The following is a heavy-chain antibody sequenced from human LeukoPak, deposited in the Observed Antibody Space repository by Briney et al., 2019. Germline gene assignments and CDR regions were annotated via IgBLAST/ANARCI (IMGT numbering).Heavy chain of an antibody. Sequence: SETLSLTCTVSGGSVSSGDYYWSWIRQPAGKGLEWIGRIHTNERTNYNPSLKSRVTISLDTSKNQYSLKLSSVTAADTAVYYCARAGLVVPAANFDYWGQGTLVTVSS. CDR1: GGSVSSGDYY. V-gene: IGHV4-61*02. D-gene: IGHD2-2*01. CDR2: IHTNERT. CDR3: ARAGLVVPAANFDY. J-gene: IGHJ4*02.